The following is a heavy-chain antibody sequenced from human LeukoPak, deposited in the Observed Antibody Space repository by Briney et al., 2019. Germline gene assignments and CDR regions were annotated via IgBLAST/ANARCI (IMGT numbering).Heavy chain of an antibody. Sequence: GGSLRLSCAASGFTFSTYAMHWVRQAPGKGLEWVAVISYDGRSKYYADSVKGRFTNSRDNAKNSLFLEMSSLRADDTAVYFCARDVEGGTFDIWGQGTTVTVSS. CDR3: ARDVEGGTFDI. CDR1: GFTFSTYA. V-gene: IGHV3-30*04. CDR2: ISYDGRSK. J-gene: IGHJ3*02. D-gene: IGHD3-16*01.